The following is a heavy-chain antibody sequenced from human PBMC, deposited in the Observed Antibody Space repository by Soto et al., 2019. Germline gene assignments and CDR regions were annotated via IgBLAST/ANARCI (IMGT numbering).Heavy chain of an antibody. CDR2: ISGSGGST. V-gene: IGHV3-23*01. CDR1: GFTFSSYA. Sequence: EVQLLESGGGLVQPGGSLRLSCAASGFTFSSYAMSWVRQAPGKGLEWVSAISGSGGSTYYADSVKGRFTISRDNSKNTLYLQMNSLRAEDTAVYYCAKDLGIGSGGGSYRTFDYWGQGTLVTVSS. J-gene: IGHJ4*02. D-gene: IGHD2-15*01. CDR3: AKDLGIGSGGGSYRTFDY.